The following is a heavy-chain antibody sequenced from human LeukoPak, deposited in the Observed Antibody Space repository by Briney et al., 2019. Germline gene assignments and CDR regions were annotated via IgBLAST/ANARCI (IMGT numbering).Heavy chain of an antibody. CDR1: GYSFTSCW. CDR2: IDPSDSYT. J-gene: IGHJ3*02. Sequence: GESLKISCKGSGYSFTSCWISWVRQMPGKGLEWMGRIDPSDSYTNYSPSFQGHVTISADKSISTAYLQWSSLKASDTAMYYCARQGPYSSSSRNRAFDIWGQGTMVTVSS. CDR3: ARQGPYSSSSRNRAFDI. D-gene: IGHD6-6*01. V-gene: IGHV5-10-1*01.